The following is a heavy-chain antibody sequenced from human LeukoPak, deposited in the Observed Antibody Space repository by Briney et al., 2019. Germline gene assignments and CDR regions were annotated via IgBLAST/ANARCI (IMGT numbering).Heavy chain of an antibody. CDR1: GFTFSSYS. CDR2: ISSSSTI. V-gene: IGHV3-48*04. J-gene: IGHJ3*01. Sequence: GGSLRLSCAASGFTFSSYSMNWVRQAPGKGLEWVSYISSSSTIYYADSVKGRFTISRDNAKNSLYLQMNSLRAEDTAVYYCARGSDYDILTGYLGDAFDVWGQGTMVTVSS. D-gene: IGHD3-9*01. CDR3: ARGSDYDILTGYLGDAFDV.